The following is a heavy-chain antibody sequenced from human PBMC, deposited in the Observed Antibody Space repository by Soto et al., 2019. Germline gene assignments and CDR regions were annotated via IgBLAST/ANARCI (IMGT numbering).Heavy chain of an antibody. D-gene: IGHD6-19*01. Sequence: QGQLQESGPGLVKPSETLSLNCTVSGGPISSYYWGWIRQSPGKGLEWIGYIYYSGSTNYNPSLKSRVTISVDTSKNLFSLELSSVTAADTAVYYCARGSSGWPPRLDYWGQGTLVTVSS. J-gene: IGHJ4*02. CDR1: GGPISSYY. CDR2: IYYSGST. V-gene: IGHV4-59*01. CDR3: ARGSSGWPPRLDY.